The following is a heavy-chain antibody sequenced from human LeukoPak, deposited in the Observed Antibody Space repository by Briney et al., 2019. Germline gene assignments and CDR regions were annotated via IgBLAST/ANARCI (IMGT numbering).Heavy chain of an antibody. CDR1: GFTLSSYT. D-gene: IGHD3-22*01. CDR3: ARHVTNYDSSGYYVLGDYYYYMDV. V-gene: IGHV3-21*01. J-gene: IGHJ6*03. CDR2: ISSSVSAF. Sequence: PGGSLRLSCTASGFTLSSYTMNWVRQAPGKGLEWASSISSSVSAFYYVDSLQGRFIISRDNAENSLYLQMNSLRAEDTAVYYCARHVTNYDSSGYYVLGDYYYYMDVWGKGTTVTVSS.